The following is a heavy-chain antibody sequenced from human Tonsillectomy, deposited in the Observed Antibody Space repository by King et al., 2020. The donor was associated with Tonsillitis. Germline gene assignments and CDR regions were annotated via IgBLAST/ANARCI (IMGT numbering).Heavy chain of an antibody. Sequence: QLVQSGGGLVQPGGSLRLSCAASGFTFSNYEMNWVRQAPGKGLEWVSYISSSGITIYYADSVKGRFTISRDNAKTSLYLQMNSLRAEDTAVYYCARDRLVGHTLFRAFDMWGQGTMVTVSS. D-gene: IGHD3-10*02. V-gene: IGHV3-48*03. CDR1: GFTFSNYE. CDR2: ISSSGITI. CDR3: ARDRLVGHTLFRAFDM. J-gene: IGHJ3*02.